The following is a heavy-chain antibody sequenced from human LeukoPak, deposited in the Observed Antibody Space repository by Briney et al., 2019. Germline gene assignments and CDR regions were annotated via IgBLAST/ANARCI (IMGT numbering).Heavy chain of an antibody. CDR3: ARDKSSSGWYKDY. D-gene: IGHD6-19*01. CDR1: GFTLSSYA. J-gene: IGHJ4*02. V-gene: IGHV3-30-3*01. CDR2: ISYDGSNK. Sequence: GGSLRLSCAASGFTLSSYAMHWVRQAPGKGLEWVAVISYDGSNKYYADSVKGRFTISRDNSKNTLYLQMNSLRAEDTAVYYCARDKSSSGWYKDYWGQGTLVTVSS.